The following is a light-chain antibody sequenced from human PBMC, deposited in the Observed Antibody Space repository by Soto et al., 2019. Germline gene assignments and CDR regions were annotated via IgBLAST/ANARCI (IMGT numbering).Light chain of an antibody. J-gene: IGKJ4*01. Sequence: EIVLTQSPGTLSLSPGERATLSCRASQSVSSSYLAWYQQKPGQAPRLLIYGASSRATGIPDRFSGSGSGTDSTLTISIVEAEDFAVYYRQQYGSSPLTFGGGTKVEIK. CDR3: QQYGSSPLT. CDR2: GAS. V-gene: IGKV3-20*01. CDR1: QSVSSSY.